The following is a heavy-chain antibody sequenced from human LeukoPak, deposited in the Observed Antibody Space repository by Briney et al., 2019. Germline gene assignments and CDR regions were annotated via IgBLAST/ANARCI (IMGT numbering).Heavy chain of an antibody. Sequence: ASVKVSCKASGYTFNNYAMHWVRQAPGQGLEWMGWIDTKTGTPTYAPGFTGRFVFLLDTSVSTAYLQISSLKADDAAVYYCARGGEGLVAPSYWGRGTLVTVSS. V-gene: IGHV7-4-1*02. J-gene: IGHJ4*02. CDR2: IDTKTGTP. D-gene: IGHD3-16*01. CDR1: GYTFNNYA. CDR3: ARGGEGLVAPSY.